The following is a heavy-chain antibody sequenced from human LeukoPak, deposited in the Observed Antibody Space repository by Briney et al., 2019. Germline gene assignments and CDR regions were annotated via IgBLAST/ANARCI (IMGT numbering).Heavy chain of an antibody. CDR3: ARESETSRRFYAP. J-gene: IGHJ5*02. CDR2: IYPGDSDV. CDR1: GYTFSNYW. V-gene: IGHV5-51*01. D-gene: IGHD1-14*01. Sequence: KVGESLKISCSGSGYTFSNYWIAWVRRTPGKGLEWMGGIYPGDSDVKYSPSFRGQVTFSVDESRTPSYLGWSSVKASDTAVYFCARESETSRRFYAPWGQGTLVTVSS.